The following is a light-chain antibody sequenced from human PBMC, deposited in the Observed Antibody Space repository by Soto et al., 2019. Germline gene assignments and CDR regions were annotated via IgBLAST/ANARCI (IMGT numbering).Light chain of an antibody. CDR2: DVS. CDR1: SNDIGGYNY. J-gene: IGLJ1*01. Sequence: QSVLTQPASMSGSPGQSVTISCAGTSNDIGGYNYVSWYQHHPGTAPKLIIYDVSSRPSGVSHRFSGSKSGNTAPLTISGLQAEDEADYYCSSFSVASPLFGTGTKATVL. CDR3: SSFSVASPL. V-gene: IGLV2-14*01.